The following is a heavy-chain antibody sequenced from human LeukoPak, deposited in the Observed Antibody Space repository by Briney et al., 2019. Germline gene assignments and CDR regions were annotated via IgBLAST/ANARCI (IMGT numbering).Heavy chain of an antibody. D-gene: IGHD4-17*01. CDR2: ISAYNGNT. Sequence: ASVKVSCKASGYTFTSYGISWVRQAPGQGLEWMGWISAYNGNTNYAQKLQGRVTMTTDTSTSTAYMELRSLRSDDTAVYYCARDRPDYGDYVFMSGYWGQGTLVTVSS. CDR1: GYTFTSYG. CDR3: ARDRPDYGDYVFMSGY. J-gene: IGHJ4*02. V-gene: IGHV1-18*01.